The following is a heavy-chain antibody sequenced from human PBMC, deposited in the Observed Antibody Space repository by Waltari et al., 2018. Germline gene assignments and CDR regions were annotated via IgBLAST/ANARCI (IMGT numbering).Heavy chain of an antibody. J-gene: IGHJ4*02. CDR1: GFILTAHF. Sequence: QVHLVQSGAEVKKPGASVTVSCKASGFILTAHFIHWVRQAPGRQGPGQGRGWGWRIKLRRGGTENARKFAGRLTMPSDTATNRAYMDLNSLTSDDTAVYYCARDLITTPSWELDEWGQGTLVTVSS. CDR3: ARDLITTPSWELDE. D-gene: IGHD1-26*01. V-gene: IGHV1-2*06. CDR2: IKLRRGGT.